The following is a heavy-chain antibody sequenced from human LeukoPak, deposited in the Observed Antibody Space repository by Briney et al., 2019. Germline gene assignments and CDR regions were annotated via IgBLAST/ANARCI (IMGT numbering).Heavy chain of an antibody. Sequence: SGGSLRLSCAASGFTFSSYSMNWVRHAPGEGLEWVSSICSSSSYIYYADSVKGRFTISRDNAKNSLYLQMNSLRAEDTAVYYCAREASLYCSGNDCYWAFDRWGQGTLVTVSS. D-gene: IGHD2-2*01. J-gene: IGHJ5*02. CDR1: GFTFSSYS. V-gene: IGHV3-21*01. CDR3: AREASLYCSGNDCYWAFDR. CDR2: ICSSSSYI.